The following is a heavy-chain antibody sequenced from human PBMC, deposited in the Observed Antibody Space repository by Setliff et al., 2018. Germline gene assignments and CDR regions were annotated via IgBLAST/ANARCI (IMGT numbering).Heavy chain of an antibody. CDR1: GGSFDTYY. D-gene: IGHD1-1*01. CDR2: INQSGSG. J-gene: IGHJ3*02. CDR3: RQAVVGRDVFDI. V-gene: IGHV4-34*01. Sequence: SETLSLTCNVYGGSFDTYYWSWIRQPPGKGLEWFGEINQSGSGDYNPSFKGRVTISVDTSKKQFSLTLTSVTAADTALYYCRQAVVGRDVFDIWGQGTVVTVS.